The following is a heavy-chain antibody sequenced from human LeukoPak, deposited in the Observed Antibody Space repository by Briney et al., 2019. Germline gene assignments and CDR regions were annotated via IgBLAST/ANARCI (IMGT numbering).Heavy chain of an antibody. Sequence: GGSLRLSCAASGFTFSSYAMSWVRQAPGKGLEWVSGISGSGGSTYYADSVKGRFTISRDNSKNTLYLQMNSLSAEDTAVYYCAKDPYSSSPFRPGGWFDPWGQGTLVTVSS. D-gene: IGHD6-13*01. V-gene: IGHV3-23*01. CDR3: AKDPYSSSPFRPGGWFDP. J-gene: IGHJ5*02. CDR1: GFTFSSYA. CDR2: ISGSGGST.